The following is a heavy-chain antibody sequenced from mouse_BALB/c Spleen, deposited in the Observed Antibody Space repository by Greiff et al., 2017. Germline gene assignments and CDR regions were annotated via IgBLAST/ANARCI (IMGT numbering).Heavy chain of an antibody. CDR2: ISYSGST. CDR3: ARGGLYYGSSAAWFAY. CDR1: GYSITSDYA. J-gene: IGHJ3*01. V-gene: IGHV3-2*02. D-gene: IGHD1-1*01. Sequence: EVMLVESGPGLVKPSQSLSLTCTVTGYSITSDYAWNWIRQFPGNKLEWMGYISYSGSTSYNPSLKSRISITRDTSKNQFFLQLNSVTTEDTATYYCARGGLYYGSSAAWFAYWGQGTLVTVSA.